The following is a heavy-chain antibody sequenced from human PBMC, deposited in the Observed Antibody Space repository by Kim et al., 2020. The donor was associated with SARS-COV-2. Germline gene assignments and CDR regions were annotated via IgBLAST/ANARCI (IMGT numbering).Heavy chain of an antibody. CDR2: IKEDGSEK. D-gene: IGHD3-16*01. CDR3: ARHWGDYYYGMDV. J-gene: IGHJ6*02. V-gene: IGHV3-7*01. Sequence: GGSLRLSCAASEFTFSSHWMSWVRQAPGNGLEWVANIKEDGSEKLYVDSVKGRFTISRDNPKKSLYLQMNSLRAEDTAVYYCARHWGDYYYGMDVWGQGTTVTVSS. CDR1: EFTFSSHW.